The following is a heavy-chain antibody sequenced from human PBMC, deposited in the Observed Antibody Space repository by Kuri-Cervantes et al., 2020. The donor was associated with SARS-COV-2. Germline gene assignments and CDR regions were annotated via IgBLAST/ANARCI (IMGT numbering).Heavy chain of an antibody. D-gene: IGHD6-6*01. CDR3: AKDLEYSSSHYYGMDV. CDR1: GFTFSSYG. Sequence: GGSLRLSCAASGFTFSSYGMHWVRQAPGKGLEWVAFIRYDGSNKYYADSVKGRFTISRDNSKNTLYLQMNSLRAEDTAVYYCAKDLEYSSSHYYGMDVWGQGTTVTVSS. CDR2: IRYDGSNK. V-gene: IGHV3-30*02. J-gene: IGHJ6*02.